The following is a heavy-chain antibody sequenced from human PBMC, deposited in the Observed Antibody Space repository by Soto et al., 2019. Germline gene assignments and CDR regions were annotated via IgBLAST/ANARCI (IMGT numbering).Heavy chain of an antibody. CDR3: ARTVAGYFDS. CDR2: ISTYNGDT. CDR1: GYTFTSSG. D-gene: IGHD6-19*01. V-gene: IGHV1-18*01. J-gene: IGHJ4*02. Sequence: QVQLVQSGAEVTKPGASVKVSCKASGYTFTSSGISWVRQAPGQGPEWMGWISTYNGDTNYAQKFQGRLTMTTDTSTSTAYMDLRSLRSDDRAVYYCARTVAGYFDSWGQGTLVTVSS.